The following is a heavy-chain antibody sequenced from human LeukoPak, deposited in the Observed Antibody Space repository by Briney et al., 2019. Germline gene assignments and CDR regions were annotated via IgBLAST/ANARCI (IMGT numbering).Heavy chain of an antibody. V-gene: IGHV3-23*01. CDR2: ISGGGDTT. D-gene: IGHD3-22*01. CDR1: GFSFSSYT. Sequence: PGGSLRLSCSASGFSFSSYTMTWVRQAPGKGPEWVSIISGGGDTTFYTDSVKGRFTIYRDNSKNTLYLQMNSLRVEDTAVYYCAKGLPYKSRAYYDRLFDEWGQGTLVTVSS. CDR3: AKGLPYKSRAYYDRLFDE. J-gene: IGHJ4*02.